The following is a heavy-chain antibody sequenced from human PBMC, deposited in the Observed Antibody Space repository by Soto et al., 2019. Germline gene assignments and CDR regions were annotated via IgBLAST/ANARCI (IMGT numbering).Heavy chain of an antibody. V-gene: IGHV3-30*18. Sequence: GGSLRLSCAASGFTFSSYGMHWVRQAPGKGLEWVAVISYDGSNKYYADSVKGRFTISRDNSKNTLYLQMNSLRAEDTAVYHCAKAPRPVAGAEYFQHWGQGTLVTVSS. CDR3: AKAPRPVAGAEYFQH. CDR2: ISYDGSNK. J-gene: IGHJ1*01. CDR1: GFTFSSYG. D-gene: IGHD6-19*01.